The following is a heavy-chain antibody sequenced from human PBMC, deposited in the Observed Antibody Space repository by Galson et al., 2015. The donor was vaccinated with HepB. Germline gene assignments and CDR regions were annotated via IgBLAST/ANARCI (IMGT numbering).Heavy chain of an antibody. D-gene: IGHD2/OR15-2a*01. CDR3: AKEGSPFSYFYGLDV. J-gene: IGHJ6*04. V-gene: IGHV3-30*18. Sequence: SLRLSCAASGFIFRNYGIHWVRQAPGKGLEWVALISYDGSNKYYSDSVKGRFTISRDNSKNTLYLQMNSLRVEDAAMYYCAKEGSPFSYFYGLDVWGKGTTVIVSS. CDR1: GFIFRNYG. CDR2: ISYDGSNK.